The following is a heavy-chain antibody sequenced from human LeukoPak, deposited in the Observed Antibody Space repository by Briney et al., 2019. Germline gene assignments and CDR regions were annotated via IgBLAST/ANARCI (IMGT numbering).Heavy chain of an antibody. J-gene: IGHJ2*01. D-gene: IGHD4-17*01. Sequence: GGSLRLSCAASGFTFSSYSMNWVRQAPGKGLEWVSSISSSSYIYYADSVKGRFTISRDNAKNSLYLQMNSLRAEDTAVYYCARGGYGDYVWYFDLWGRGTLVTVSS. CDR2: ISSSSYI. CDR1: GFTFSSYS. V-gene: IGHV3-21*01. CDR3: ARGGYGDYVWYFDL.